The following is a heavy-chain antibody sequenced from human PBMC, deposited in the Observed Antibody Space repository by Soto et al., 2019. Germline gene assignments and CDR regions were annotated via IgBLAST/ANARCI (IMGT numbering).Heavy chain of an antibody. CDR3: AKNGQPPYYYYGMDV. V-gene: IGHV1-18*01. D-gene: IGHD2-8*01. CDR1: GYTFTRYG. CDR2: ISGYNGDT. J-gene: IGHJ6*02. Sequence: QGQLVQSGAEVKKPGASVKVSCKASGYTFTRYGISWVRQAPGQGLEWMGWISGYNGDTYYAQKFQGRVTMTVDTSTTTAFMELRSLTSDDRAVYYCAKNGQPPYYYYGMDVWGRGTTVTVSS.